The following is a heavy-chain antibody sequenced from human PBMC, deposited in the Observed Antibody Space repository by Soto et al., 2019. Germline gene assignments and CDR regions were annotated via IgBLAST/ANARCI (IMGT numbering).Heavy chain of an antibody. V-gene: IGHV4-59*06. CDR2: IYYSGST. D-gene: IGHD3-10*01. J-gene: IGHJ6*02. CDR1: GGSISSYY. CDR3: ASSPYYYGSGAFYGMDV. Sequence: PSETLSLTCTVSGGSISSYYWSWIRQPPGKGLEWIGYIYYSGSTYYNPSLKSRVTISVDTSKNQFSLKLSSVTAADTAVYYCASSPYYYGSGAFYGMDVWGQGTTVTVSS.